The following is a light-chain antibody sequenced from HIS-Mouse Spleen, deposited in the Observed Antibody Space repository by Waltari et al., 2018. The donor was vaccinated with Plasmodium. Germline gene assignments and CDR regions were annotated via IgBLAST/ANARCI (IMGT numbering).Light chain of an antibody. V-gene: IGKV1D-8*02. CDR2: AAA. J-gene: IGKJ1*01. CDR3: QQYYSFPWT. CDR1: QGIRSY. Sequence: AIWMTQSPSLLSASTGDRVTISCRMSQGIRSYLAWYQEKPGKAPELLIYAAATLQSGFPSRFSGSGSGTDFTLTISCLQSEDFATYYCQQYYSFPWTFGQGTKVEIK.